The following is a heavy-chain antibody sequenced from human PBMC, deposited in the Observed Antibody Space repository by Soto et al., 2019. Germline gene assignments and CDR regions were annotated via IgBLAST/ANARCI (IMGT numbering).Heavy chain of an antibody. J-gene: IGHJ6*02. Sequence: QVQLVESGGGVVQPGRSLRLSCAASGFTFSSYGMHWVRQAPGKGLEWVAVIWYDGSNKYYADSVKGRFTISRDNSKNTLYLQLNSLIAEDTAVYYCARWGVPAATGDYYNYGMDVWGQGTTVTVSS. D-gene: IGHD2-2*01. CDR1: GFTFSSYG. V-gene: IGHV3-33*01. CDR3: ARWGVPAATGDYYNYGMDV. CDR2: IWYDGSNK.